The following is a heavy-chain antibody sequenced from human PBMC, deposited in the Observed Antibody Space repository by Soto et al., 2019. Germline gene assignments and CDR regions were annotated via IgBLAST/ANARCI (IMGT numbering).Heavy chain of an antibody. CDR3: ARCSLVVVPAPGFDP. CDR1: GGSISSGGYY. J-gene: IGHJ5*02. Sequence: SETLSLTCPVSGGSISSGGYYWSWIRQHPGKGLEWIGYIYYSGTTYYNPSLKSRVTISVDTSKNQFSLKLSSVSAADTALYYCARCSLVVVPAPGFDPWGRGTLVTVSS. D-gene: IGHD2-2*01. CDR2: IYYSGTT. V-gene: IGHV4-31*03.